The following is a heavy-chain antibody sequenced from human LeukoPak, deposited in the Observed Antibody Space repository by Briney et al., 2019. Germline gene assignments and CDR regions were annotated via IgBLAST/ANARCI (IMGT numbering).Heavy chain of an antibody. Sequence: SETLSLTCTVSGGSISSYYWSWIRQPPGKGLEWIGYIYYSGSTNYNPSLKSRVTISVDTSKNQFSLKLSSVTAADTAVYYCARSESWYWVNTYSNWGQGTLVTVSS. CDR1: GGSISSYY. J-gene: IGHJ4*02. D-gene: IGHD6-13*01. V-gene: IGHV4-59*08. CDR2: IYYSGST. CDR3: ARSESWYWVNTYSN.